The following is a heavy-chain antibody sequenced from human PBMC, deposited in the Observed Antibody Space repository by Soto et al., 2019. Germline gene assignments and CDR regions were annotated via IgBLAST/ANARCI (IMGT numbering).Heavy chain of an antibody. CDR3: ARDVSIAVAEASYYYYYGMDV. D-gene: IGHD6-19*01. J-gene: IGHJ6*02. Sequence: QVQLVQSGAEVKKPGASVKVSCKASGYTFTGYYMHWVRQAPGQGLEWMGWINPNSGGTNYAQKFQGWVTMTRDTSISTAYMELSRLRSDDTAVYYCARDVSIAVAEASYYYYYGMDVWGQGTTVTVSS. CDR1: GYTFTGYY. V-gene: IGHV1-2*04. CDR2: INPNSGGT.